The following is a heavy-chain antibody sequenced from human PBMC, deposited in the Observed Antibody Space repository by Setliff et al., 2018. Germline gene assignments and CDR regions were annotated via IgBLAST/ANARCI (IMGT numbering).Heavy chain of an antibody. V-gene: IGHV1-18*01. D-gene: IGHD2-2*01. CDR3: ARAPLMVVVPPDAHRFDP. J-gene: IGHJ5*02. Sequence: ASVKVSCKTSGYSFTVFGISWVRQAPGQGLEWMGWISPYYGNTNYAQRFQGRVTIITDESTSTAYMELRNLRSDDTALYYCARAPLMVVVPPDAHRFDPWGQGTLVTVSS. CDR2: ISPYYGNT. CDR1: GYSFTVFG.